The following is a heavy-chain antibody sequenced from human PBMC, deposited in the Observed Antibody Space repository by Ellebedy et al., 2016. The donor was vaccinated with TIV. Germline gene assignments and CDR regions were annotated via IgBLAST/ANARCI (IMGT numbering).Heavy chain of an antibody. CDR3: ARGGGLYGDSIIDF. CDR1: GVTFNSFP. V-gene: IGHV1-18*01. CDR2: ISGYSGNT. J-gene: IGHJ4*02. Sequence: AASVKVSCKTSGVTFNSFPFTWVRQAPGQGLEWMGWISGYSGNTIFAQRFQGRVTMTTDTSTNTAYMELRSLRSDDTAVYYCARGGGLYGDSIIDFWGQGTLVTVSS. D-gene: IGHD4-17*01.